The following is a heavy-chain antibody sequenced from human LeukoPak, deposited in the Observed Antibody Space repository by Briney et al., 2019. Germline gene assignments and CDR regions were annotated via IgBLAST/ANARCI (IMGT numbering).Heavy chain of an antibody. CDR1: GFTVSSNY. CDR2: IKQDGSEK. V-gene: IGHV3-7*03. J-gene: IGHJ6*02. Sequence: GGSLRLSCAASGFTVSSNYMSWVRQAPGKGLEWVANIKQDGSEKYYVDSVKGRFTISRDNAKNSLYLQMNSLRAEDTAVYYCARDASYYDFWSGYYRYYGMDVWGQGTTVTVSS. D-gene: IGHD3-3*01. CDR3: ARDASYYDFWSGYYRYYGMDV.